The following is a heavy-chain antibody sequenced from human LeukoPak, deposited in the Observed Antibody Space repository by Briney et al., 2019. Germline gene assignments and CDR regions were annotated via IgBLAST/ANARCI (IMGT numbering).Heavy chain of an antibody. V-gene: IGHV4-34*01. CDR2: INHSGST. CDR3: ARGLNYYDGSGYCNWFDP. CDR1: GGSFSGYY. Sequence: PSETLSLACAVYGGSFSGYYWSWIRQPPGKGLEWIGEINHSGSTNYNPSLKSRVTISVDTSKNQFSLKLSSVTAADTAVYYCARGLNYYDGSGYCNWFDPWGQGTLVTVSS. J-gene: IGHJ5*02. D-gene: IGHD3-22*01.